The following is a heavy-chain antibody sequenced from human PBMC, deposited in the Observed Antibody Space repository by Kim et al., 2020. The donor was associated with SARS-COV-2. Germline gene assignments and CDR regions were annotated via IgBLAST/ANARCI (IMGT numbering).Heavy chain of an antibody. D-gene: IGHD6-13*01. CDR1: GFIFSTYA. CDR3: ARGRDGNSNSWYINY. V-gene: IGHV3-30*04. Sequence: GGSLRLSCVGSGFIFSTYAMHWIRQAPGKGLEGVAVITNDGNTKYYEDSVKGRFTSSRDNSKNTVDLKMDSLRSEDTAVYYCARGRDGNSNSWYINYWGQGTLVTVSS. J-gene: IGHJ4*02. CDR2: ITNDGNTK.